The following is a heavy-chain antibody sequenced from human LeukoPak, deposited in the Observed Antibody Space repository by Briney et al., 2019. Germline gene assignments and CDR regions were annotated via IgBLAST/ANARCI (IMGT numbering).Heavy chain of an antibody. CDR1: GFTFSSYS. V-gene: IGHV3-21*01. J-gene: IGHJ4*02. CDR3: AREGIQLWFGSSYYFDY. Sequence: GGSLRLSCAASGFTFSSYSMNWVRQAPGKGLEWVSSISSSSSYIYYADSVKGRFTISRDNAENSLYLQMNSLRAEDTAVYYCAREGIQLWFGSSYYFDYWGQGTLVTVSS. D-gene: IGHD5-18*01. CDR2: ISSSSSYI.